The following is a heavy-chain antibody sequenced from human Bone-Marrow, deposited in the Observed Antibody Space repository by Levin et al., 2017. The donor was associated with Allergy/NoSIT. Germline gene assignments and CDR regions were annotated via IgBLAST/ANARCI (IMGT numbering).Heavy chain of an antibody. CDR1: GYKFVSHW. CDR3: ARVLWTPVTTTRLAAFDV. CDR2: IDPSDSYT. Sequence: HGESLKISCQTSGYKFVSHWLAWVRQMPGKGLEWIGRIDPSDSYTNYNPSFHGHVTISADKSIATAYLQWSRLEASDTAVYYCARVLWTPVTTTRLAAFDVWGQGTPVTVTS. D-gene: IGHD4-17*01. J-gene: IGHJ3*01. V-gene: IGHV5-10-1*01.